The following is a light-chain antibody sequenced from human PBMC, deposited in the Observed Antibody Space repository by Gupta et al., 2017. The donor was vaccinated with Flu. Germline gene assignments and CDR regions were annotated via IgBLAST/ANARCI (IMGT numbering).Light chain of an antibody. Sequence: TASDVGGHKYVSWYQQLPGKAPKVIVYEVINRPSRVSYRFSGSKSGNTASLTISGLQADDEGDYYCTSFTGSGTWVFGGGTRVTVL. V-gene: IGLV2-14*01. CDR3: TSFTGSGTWV. CDR2: EVI. J-gene: IGLJ3*02. CDR1: ASDVGGHKY.